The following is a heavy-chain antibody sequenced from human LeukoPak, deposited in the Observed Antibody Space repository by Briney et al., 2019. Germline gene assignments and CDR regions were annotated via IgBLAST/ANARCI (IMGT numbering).Heavy chain of an antibody. CDR2: IKSKSDGGTT. Sequence: GGSLRLSCAASGFTVSTAGFTFHTAWMSWVRQAPGQGLEWVGRIKSKSDGGTTDYGAPVKGRFTFSRDDSKNTVYLQMNSLKTEDTAVYYCTTDLLDYWGQGTLVTVSS. V-gene: IGHV3-15*01. CDR1: GFTVSTAGFTFHTAW. J-gene: IGHJ4*02. CDR3: TTDLLDY.